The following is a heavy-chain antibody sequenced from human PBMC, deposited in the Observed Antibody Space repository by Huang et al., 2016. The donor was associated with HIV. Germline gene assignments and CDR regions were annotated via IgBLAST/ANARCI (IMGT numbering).Heavy chain of an antibody. J-gene: IGHJ3*02. CDR1: GYTLTELS. CDR3: AAGYDTYYDI. D-gene: IGHD2-21*01. CDR2: FAPEHGET. V-gene: IGHV1-24*01. Sequence: QVQLVQSGAEVKKPGASVKVSCKVSGYTLTELSIHWLRQAPGKGLEWRGGFAPEHGETIYAQNCQGRVTMTEDTSTDTAYMELHSLRPEDTAVYYCAAGYDTYYDIWGQGTMVSASS.